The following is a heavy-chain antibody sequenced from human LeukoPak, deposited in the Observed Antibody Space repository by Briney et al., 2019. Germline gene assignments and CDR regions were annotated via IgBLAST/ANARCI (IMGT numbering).Heavy chain of an antibody. Sequence: GGSLRLSCAASGFTFSSYAMSWVRQAPGKGLEWVSAISGSGGSTYYADSVKGRFTISRDNSKSTLYLQMNSLRAEDTAVYYCAKGIGYCSSTSCPRGAYYMDVWGKGTTVTVSS. CDR2: ISGSGGST. V-gene: IGHV3-23*01. J-gene: IGHJ6*03. D-gene: IGHD2-2*03. CDR1: GFTFSSYA. CDR3: AKGIGYCSSTSCPRGAYYMDV.